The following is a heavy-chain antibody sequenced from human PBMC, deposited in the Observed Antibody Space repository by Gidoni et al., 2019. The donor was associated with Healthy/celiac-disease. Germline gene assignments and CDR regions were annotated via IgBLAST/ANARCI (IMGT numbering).Heavy chain of an antibody. J-gene: IGHJ5*02. CDR3: ARDRELIAAAGGNWFDP. CDR1: GYTFTSYA. D-gene: IGHD6-13*01. Sequence: QVQLVQSGAEVQKPGASVKVSCKASGYTFTSYAMHWVRQAPGQRLEWMGWINAGNGNTKYSQKFQGRVTITRDTSASTAYMELSSLRSEDTAVYYCARDRELIAAAGGNWFDPWGQGTLVTVSS. V-gene: IGHV1-3*01. CDR2: INAGNGNT.